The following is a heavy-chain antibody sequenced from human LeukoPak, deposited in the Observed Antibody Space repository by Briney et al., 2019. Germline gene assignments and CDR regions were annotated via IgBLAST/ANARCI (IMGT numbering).Heavy chain of an antibody. V-gene: IGHV3-74*01. CDR1: GLTFSSYW. D-gene: IGHD3-10*01. Sequence: GGSLRLSCAASGLTFSSYWMHWVRQAPGKGLVWVSHIKSDGSASSYADSVKGRFTISRDNAENTVYLQMNSLRAEDTAIYYCFIIKAGGGQGTLVTVSS. J-gene: IGHJ4*02. CDR2: IKSDGSAS. CDR3: FIIKAG.